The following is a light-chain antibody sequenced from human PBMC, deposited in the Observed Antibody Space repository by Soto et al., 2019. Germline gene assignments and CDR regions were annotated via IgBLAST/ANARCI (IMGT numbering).Light chain of an antibody. CDR3: QQSSEATWP. Sequence: DIQMTQSPSSLSASVGGRVTITCRASQSISSYLNWYQQKPGKAPKLLIYAASSLQSGVPSRFSGSGSGTDFTLPISSLQPEDFATYYCQQSSEATWPFSQGTKVDIK. V-gene: IGKV1-39*01. J-gene: IGKJ1*01. CDR1: QSISSY. CDR2: AAS.